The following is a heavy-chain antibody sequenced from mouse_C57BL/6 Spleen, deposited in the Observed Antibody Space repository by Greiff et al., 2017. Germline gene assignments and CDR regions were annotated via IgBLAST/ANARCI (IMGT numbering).Heavy chain of an antibody. Sequence: QVQLQQPGAELVKPGASVKLSCKASGYTFTSYWMHWVKQRPGQGLEWIGMIHPNSGSTNYNEKFKSKATLTVDNSSSTAYMQLSSLTSEDSAVYYCAGGDYGSAYFDVWGTGTTVTVSS. D-gene: IGHD1-1*01. CDR3: AGGDYGSAYFDV. CDR2: IHPNSGST. V-gene: IGHV1-64*01. J-gene: IGHJ1*03. CDR1: GYTFTSYW.